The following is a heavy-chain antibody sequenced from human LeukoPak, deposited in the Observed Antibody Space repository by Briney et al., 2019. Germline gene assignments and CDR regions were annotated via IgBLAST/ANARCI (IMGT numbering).Heavy chain of an antibody. CDR2: ISSSGSTI. V-gene: IGHV3-48*03. CDR3: ARVHSEWFGELLYKGYFDY. CDR1: GFTFSSYE. Sequence: GGSLRLSCAASGFTFSSYEMNWVRQAPGKGLEWVSYISSSGSTIYYADSVKGRFTISRDNAKNSLYLQMNSLRAEDTAVYYCARVHSEWFGELLYKGYFDYWGQGTLVTVSS. D-gene: IGHD3-10*01. J-gene: IGHJ4*02.